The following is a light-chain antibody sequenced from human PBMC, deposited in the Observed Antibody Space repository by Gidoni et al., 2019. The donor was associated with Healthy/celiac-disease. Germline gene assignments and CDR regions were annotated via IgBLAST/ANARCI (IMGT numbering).Light chain of an antibody. V-gene: IGKV3-20*01. CDR3: QQYGSSPQT. CDR2: GAS. CDR1: QSVSSSY. Sequence: EILFTKSPGTLSLSPGERATLSCRASQSVSSSYLAWYQQKPGQAPRLLIYGASSRATGIPDRFSGSGSGTDFTLTISRLEPEDFAVYYCQQYGSSPQTFGQGTKLEIK. J-gene: IGKJ2*01.